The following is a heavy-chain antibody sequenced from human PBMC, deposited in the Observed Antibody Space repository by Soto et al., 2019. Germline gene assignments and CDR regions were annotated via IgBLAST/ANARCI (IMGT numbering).Heavy chain of an antibody. CDR1: GFNFSSYV. Sequence: QVQLVESGGGVVQPGRSLRLSCAASGFNFSSYVMHWVRQAPGKGLEWVAVIWYDGGNEYYADSVKGRFTISRDNSKTTLYLQVYSLRAEDTAVYYCARDGQWLPRDGLRSSYYFDYWGQGTLVTVSS. V-gene: IGHV3-33*01. D-gene: IGHD6-19*01. CDR2: IWYDGGNE. J-gene: IGHJ4*02. CDR3: ARDGQWLPRDGLRSSYYFDY.